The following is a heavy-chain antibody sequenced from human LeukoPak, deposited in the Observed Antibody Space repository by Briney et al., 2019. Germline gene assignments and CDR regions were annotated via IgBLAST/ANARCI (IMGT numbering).Heavy chain of an antibody. CDR3: AKGDQLLPIYFDY. D-gene: IGHD2-2*01. Sequence: GGSLRLSCAASGFTFSSYGMHWVRQAPGKGLEWVAFIRYDGSNKYYADSVKGRFTISRDNSKNTLYLQMNSLRAEDTAVYYCAKGDQLLPIYFDYWGQGTLVTVSS. V-gene: IGHV3-30*02. CDR1: GFTFSSYG. J-gene: IGHJ4*02. CDR2: IRYDGSNK.